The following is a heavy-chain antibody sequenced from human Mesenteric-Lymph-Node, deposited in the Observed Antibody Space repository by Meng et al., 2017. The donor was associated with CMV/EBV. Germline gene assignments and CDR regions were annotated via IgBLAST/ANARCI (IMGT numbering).Heavy chain of an antibody. Sequence: GGSLRLSCAASGFTFSDYPMHWVRQAPGKGLDWVAVISYDGSHKYYADSVKGRFTISRDNSENTLYLQMNSLRTEDSNMYYCARSRASLAACGGDCYRGPDYWGRGTLVTVSS. CDR2: ISYDGSHK. D-gene: IGHD2-21*01. V-gene: IGHV3-30-3*01. J-gene: IGHJ4*02. CDR3: ARSRASLAACGGDCYRGPDY. CDR1: GFTFSDYP.